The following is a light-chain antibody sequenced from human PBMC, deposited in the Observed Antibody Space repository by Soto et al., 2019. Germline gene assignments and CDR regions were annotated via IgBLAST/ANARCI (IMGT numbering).Light chain of an antibody. Sequence: EIVLTQSPATLSLSPGNRVTLSCRASQSVSSYLAWYQQKPGQAPRLLISGASNRATGIPVRFSGSGSGTDFTLTISTLEPEDFAVYYCQQRSNWPWTFGQGTKVEIK. J-gene: IGKJ1*01. V-gene: IGKV3-11*01. CDR3: QQRSNWPWT. CDR1: QSVSSY. CDR2: GAS.